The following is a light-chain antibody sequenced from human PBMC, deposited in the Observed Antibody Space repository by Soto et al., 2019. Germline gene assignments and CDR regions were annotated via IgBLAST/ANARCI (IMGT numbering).Light chain of an antibody. V-gene: IGKV3-20*01. CDR1: QTVTSTF. CDR2: GAS. J-gene: IGKJ1*01. Sequence: EIVLTQSPGTLSLSPGERATLSCRASQTVTSTFLAWYQQKPGQAPRLLIYGASRRATGIPDRFSGSGSGTDFTLPITSLEPEDFAVYYCHQYDSSRTFGQGTKVEMK. CDR3: HQYDSSRT.